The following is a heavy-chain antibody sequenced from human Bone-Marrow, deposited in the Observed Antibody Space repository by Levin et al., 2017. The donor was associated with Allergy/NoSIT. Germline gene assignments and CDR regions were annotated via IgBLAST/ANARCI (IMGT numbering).Heavy chain of an antibody. Sequence: GGSLRLSCAASGFTFSSYGMHWVRQAPGKGLEWVAVISYDGSNKYYADSVKGRFTISRDNSKNTLYLQMNSLRAEDTAVYYCAKGRKLYDARYDYYMDGWGKGTTVTVSS. D-gene: IGHD5/OR15-5a*01. CDR3: AKGRKLYDARYDYYMDG. CDR2: ISYDGSNK. CDR1: GFTFSSYG. V-gene: IGHV3-30*18. J-gene: IGHJ6*03.